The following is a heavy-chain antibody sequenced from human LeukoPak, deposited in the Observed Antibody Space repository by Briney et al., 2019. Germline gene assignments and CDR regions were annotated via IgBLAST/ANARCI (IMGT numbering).Heavy chain of an antibody. J-gene: IGHJ3*02. CDR1: GFTFSSYD. CDR3: ARARDGAVAFDI. D-gene: IGHD5-24*01. CDR2: IGTAGDT. V-gene: IGHV3-13*01. Sequence: PGGSLRLSCAASGFTFSSYDMHWVRKATGKGLEWVSAIGTAGDTYYPGSVKGRFTISRENAKNSLYLQMNSLRAGDTAVYYCARARDGAVAFDIWGQGTMVTVSS.